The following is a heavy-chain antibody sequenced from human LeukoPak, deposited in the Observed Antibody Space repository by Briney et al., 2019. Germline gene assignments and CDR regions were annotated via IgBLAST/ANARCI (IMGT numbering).Heavy chain of an antibody. D-gene: IGHD3-10*01. J-gene: IGHJ4*02. CDR1: GGSISSYY. CDR2: IYTSGST. V-gene: IGHV4-4*07. CDR3: ARDASYYYGSGSPRHFDY. Sequence: PSETLSLTCTGSGGSISSYYWSWIRQPAGKGLEWLGRIYTSGSTNYNPSLKSRVTMSVDTSKNQFSLKLSSVTAADTAVYYCARDASYYYGSGSPRHFDYWGQGTLVTVSS.